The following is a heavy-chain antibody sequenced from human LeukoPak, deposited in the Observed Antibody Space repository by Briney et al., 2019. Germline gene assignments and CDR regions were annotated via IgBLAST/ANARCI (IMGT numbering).Heavy chain of an antibody. V-gene: IGHV1-2*02. CDR2: INTNSGGT. Sequence: GASVKVSCKASGYTFTGYYMHWVRQAPGQGLEWMGWINTNSGGTNYAQKVLGRVTMTRDTSITTAYMELSRLRSDDTAVYYCARGGSGWFDAFDIWGQGTMVTVSS. CDR1: GYTFTGYY. CDR3: ARGGSGWFDAFDI. J-gene: IGHJ3*02. D-gene: IGHD6-19*01.